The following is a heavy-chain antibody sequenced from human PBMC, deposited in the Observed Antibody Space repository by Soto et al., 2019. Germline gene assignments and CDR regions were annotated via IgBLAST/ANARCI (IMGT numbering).Heavy chain of an antibody. CDR2: IMYSGYS. Sequence: QVQLQESGPGLVKPSETLSLTCTVSGDSLTNYYCSWFRQPPGKGLEWIGYIMYSGYSAYNLSLTVLVTMSMDTAKTLFSLMMESVTATDTAVYYWARNVFGPLHGLVEVWGPGTTVIVSS. V-gene: IGHV4-59*08. CDR1: GDSLTNYY. J-gene: IGHJ6*02. D-gene: IGHD3-10*01. CDR3: ARNVFGPLHGLVEV.